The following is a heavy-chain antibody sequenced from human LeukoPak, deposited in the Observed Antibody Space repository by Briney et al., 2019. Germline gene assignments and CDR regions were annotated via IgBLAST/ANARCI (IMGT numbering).Heavy chain of an antibody. J-gene: IGHJ4*02. D-gene: IGHD5-12*01. Sequence: PSETLSLTCTVSGGSISSYYWSWIRQPAGKGLEWIGYIYYSGSTNYNPSLKSRVTMSVDTSKNQFSLKLTSMTAADTAVYYCARRGSGYDWVDYWGQGTLVTVSS. CDR3: ARRGSGYDWVDY. CDR1: GGSISSYY. V-gene: IGHV4-59*08. CDR2: IYYSGST.